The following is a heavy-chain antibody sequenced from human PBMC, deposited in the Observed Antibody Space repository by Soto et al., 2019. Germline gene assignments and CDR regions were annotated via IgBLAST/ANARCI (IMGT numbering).Heavy chain of an antibody. Sequence: EVPVVESGGGWEQPGRSLRLSCAASGFNFEDYAMHWVRQAPGKGLEWVSFISWNSGTIGYADSVKGRFTISRDNVQKSLYLQMNSLRAEDTALYYCAKDIYYYGSGTMAVWGQGTTVTVSS. CDR2: ISWNSGTI. D-gene: IGHD3-10*01. CDR1: GFNFEDYA. CDR3: AKDIYYYGSGTMAV. V-gene: IGHV3-9*01. J-gene: IGHJ6*02.